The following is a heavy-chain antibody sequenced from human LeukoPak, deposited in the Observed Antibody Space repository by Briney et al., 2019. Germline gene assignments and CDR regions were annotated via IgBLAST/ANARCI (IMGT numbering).Heavy chain of an antibody. CDR3: ATYSTSPRRGFDY. V-gene: IGHV3-11*01. CDR2: ISNSGTDI. Sequence: GGSLRLSCAASGFTFTDYYMSWIRQAPGKGLEWVSYISNSGTDIYYADSVKGRSTISRDNAKNSLFLQMNSLRAEDSAIYYCATYSTSPRRGFDYWGQGTLVTVSS. J-gene: IGHJ4*02. CDR1: GFTFTDYY. D-gene: IGHD4-11*01.